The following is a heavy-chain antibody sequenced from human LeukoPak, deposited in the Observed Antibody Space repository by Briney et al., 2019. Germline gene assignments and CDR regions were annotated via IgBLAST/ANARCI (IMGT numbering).Heavy chain of an antibody. J-gene: IGHJ4*02. V-gene: IGHV4-4*07. D-gene: IGHD1-14*01. Sequence: PSETLSLTCTVSGASVSNYYWSWIRQPAGKGLEWIGRIYNGGSANYNPSLQSRISMSVDTSKNQFSLRLKSVTAADTAVYYCARQPIGPYYFDYWGLGTLVTVSS. CDR3: ARQPIGPYYFDY. CDR2: IYNGGSA. CDR1: GASVSNYY.